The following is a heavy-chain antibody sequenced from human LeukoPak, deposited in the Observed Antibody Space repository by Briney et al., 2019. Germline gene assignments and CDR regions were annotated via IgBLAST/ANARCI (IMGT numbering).Heavy chain of an antibody. D-gene: IGHD3-22*01. V-gene: IGHV3-53*01. CDR2: IYSGGST. CDR3: ARDVSYYDSSGYYYFDY. J-gene: IGHJ4*02. Sequence: PGGSLRLSCAASGFTVSSNYMSWVRQAPGKGLEWVSVIYSGGSTYYADSVKGRFTISRDNSKNTLYLQMNSLRAEDTAVYYCARDVSYYDSSGYYYFDYWGQGTLVTVSS. CDR1: GFTVSSNY.